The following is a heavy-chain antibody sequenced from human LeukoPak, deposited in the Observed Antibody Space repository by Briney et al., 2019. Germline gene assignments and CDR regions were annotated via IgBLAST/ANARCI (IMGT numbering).Heavy chain of an antibody. Sequence: GGSLRLSCAASGFTVSSNYMSCVRQAPGKGLEWVSVIYSGGSTYYADSVKGRFTISRHNSKNTLYLQMNSLRAEDTAVYYCARVGYCSSTSCYTGYYCGMDVWGQGTTVTVSS. CDR2: IYSGGST. J-gene: IGHJ6*02. CDR1: GFTVSSNY. V-gene: IGHV3-53*04. CDR3: ARVGYCSSTSCYTGYYCGMDV. D-gene: IGHD2-2*02.